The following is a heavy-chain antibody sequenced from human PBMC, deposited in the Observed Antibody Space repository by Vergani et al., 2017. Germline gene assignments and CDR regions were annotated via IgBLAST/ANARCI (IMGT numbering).Heavy chain of an antibody. J-gene: IGHJ6*02. Sequence: QVQLQESGPGLVKPSQTLSLTCTVSGGSISSGSYYWSWIRQPAGKGLEWIGRIYTSGSTNYNPSLKSRVTISVDTSKNQFSLKLSSVTAADTAVYYCARDDLGYSDGLRGGDYGMDVWGQGTTVTVS. V-gene: IGHV4-61*02. CDR3: ARDDLGYSDGLRGGDYGMDV. CDR2: IYTSGST. CDR1: GGSISSGSYY. D-gene: IGHD5-18*01.